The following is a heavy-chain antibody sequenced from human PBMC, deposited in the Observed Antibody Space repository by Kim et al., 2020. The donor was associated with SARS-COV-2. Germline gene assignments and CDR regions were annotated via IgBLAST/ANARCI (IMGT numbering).Heavy chain of an antibody. CDR3: ARLDSGSYSPTYYYFYGMDV. J-gene: IGHJ6*02. Sequence: GRFTISRENSKKTLYLQMNSLRAEDTAVYYCARLDSGSYSPTYYYFYGMDVWGQGTTVTVSS. V-gene: IGHV3-23*01. D-gene: IGHD1-26*01.